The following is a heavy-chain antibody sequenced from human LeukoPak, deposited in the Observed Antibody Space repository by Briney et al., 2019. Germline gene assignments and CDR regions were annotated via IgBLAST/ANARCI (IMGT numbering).Heavy chain of an antibody. CDR1: GFTFSSYE. CDR2: ISSSGSTI. CDR3: ARERSGGNRGPFDY. Sequence: PGGSLRLSCAASGFTFSSYEMNWVRQAPGKGLEWVSYISSSGSTIYYADSVKGRFTISRDNAKHSLYLQMNSLRDEDTAVYYCARERSGGNRGPFDYWGQGTLVTVSS. J-gene: IGHJ4*02. D-gene: IGHD4-23*01. V-gene: IGHV3-48*03.